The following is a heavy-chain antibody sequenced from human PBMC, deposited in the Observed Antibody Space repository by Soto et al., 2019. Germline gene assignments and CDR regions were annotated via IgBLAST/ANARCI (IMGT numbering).Heavy chain of an antibody. CDR2: IYHGGST. V-gene: IGHV4-38-2*01. CDR3: ARVGPWVPYYYDSSPYTFENWFDP. D-gene: IGHD3-22*01. CDR1: GYSISSGYY. J-gene: IGHJ5*02. Sequence: SETLSLTCAVSGYSISSGYYLGWLRQPPGKGLECIGIIYHGGSTYYNPSLNSRVTLSIDMTNNHVSLILNSVTAADTAVYYCARVGPWVPYYYDSSPYTFENWFDPWGQGTLVTVSS.